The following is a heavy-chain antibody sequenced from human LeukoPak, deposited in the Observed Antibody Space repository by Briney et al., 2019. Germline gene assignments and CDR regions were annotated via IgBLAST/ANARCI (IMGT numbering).Heavy chain of an antibody. CDR3: ARGRTVDYGDGRGAFDI. CDR2: IYYSGST. D-gene: IGHD4-17*01. Sequence: PSETLSLTCTVSGGSISSSSYYWGWIRQPPGKGLEWIGSIYYSGSTYYNPSLKSRVTISVDTSKNQFSLKLSSVTAADTAVYYCARGRTVDYGDGRGAFDIWGQGTMVTVS. J-gene: IGHJ3*02. V-gene: IGHV4-39*07. CDR1: GGSISSSSYY.